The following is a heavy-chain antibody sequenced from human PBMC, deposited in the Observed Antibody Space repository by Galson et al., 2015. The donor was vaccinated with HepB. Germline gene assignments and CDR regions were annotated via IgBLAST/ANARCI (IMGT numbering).Heavy chain of an antibody. V-gene: IGHV3-21*01. CDR2: ISSSSSYI. D-gene: IGHD5-12*01. CDR1: GFTFSSYS. J-gene: IGHJ5*02. CDR3: ARGGKPLVATTNWFDP. Sequence: SLRLSCAASGFTFSSYSMNWVRQAPGKGLEWVSSISSSSSYIYYADSVKGRFTISRDNAKNSLYLQMNSLRAEDTAVYYCARGGKPLVATTNWFDPWGQGTLVTVSS.